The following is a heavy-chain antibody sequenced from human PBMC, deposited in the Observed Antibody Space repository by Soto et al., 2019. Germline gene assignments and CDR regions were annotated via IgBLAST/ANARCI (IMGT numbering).Heavy chain of an antibody. CDR2: IYRGGGT. V-gene: IGHV3-53*01. D-gene: IGHD3-9*01. Sequence: PGGSLRLSCAASGFSVSGSYMGWVRQAPGKGLEWVSVIYRGGGTYYVDSVKGRFTISRDNSKNTLYLQMNSLRAEDTAVYYCTNPPSATYYDILTGYVGSDYWGQGTLVTVS. J-gene: IGHJ4*02. CDR3: TNPPSATYYDILTGYVGSDY. CDR1: GFSVSGSY.